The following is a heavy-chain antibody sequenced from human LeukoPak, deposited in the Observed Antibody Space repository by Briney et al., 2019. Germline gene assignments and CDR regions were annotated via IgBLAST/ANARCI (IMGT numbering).Heavy chain of an antibody. D-gene: IGHD4-17*01. CDR2: IYYSGST. J-gene: IGHJ4*02. CDR3: AAVKENYGDYSGVPDY. CDR1: GGSISSGGYY. Sequence: SETLSLTCTVSGGSISSGGYYWSWIRQHPGKGLEWIGYIYYSGSTYYNPSLKSRVTISVDTSKNQFSLKLSSVTAADTAVYYCAAVKENYGDYSGVPDYWGQGTLVTVSS. V-gene: IGHV4-31*03.